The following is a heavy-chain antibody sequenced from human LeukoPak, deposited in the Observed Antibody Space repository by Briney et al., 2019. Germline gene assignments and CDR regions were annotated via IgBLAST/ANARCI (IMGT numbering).Heavy chain of an antibody. Sequence: ASVKVSCKASGYTFTRYGISWVRQAPGKGLEWMGRISAYNGNTNYAHKLQGRVTMTTHTPFHTAYMQLRSLRSDDTAVYYCARPARDSSGWDYFDYWGQGTLVTVSS. J-gene: IGHJ4*02. V-gene: IGHV1-18*01. D-gene: IGHD6-19*01. CDR2: ISAYNGNT. CDR1: GYTFTRYG. CDR3: ARPARDSSGWDYFDY.